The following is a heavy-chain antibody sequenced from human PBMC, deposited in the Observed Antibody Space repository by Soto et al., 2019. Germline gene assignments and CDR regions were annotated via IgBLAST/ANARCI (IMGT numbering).Heavy chain of an antibody. V-gene: IGHV2-26*01. CDR2: IDSSGEK. J-gene: IGHJ5*02. CDR3: ARRHLAVAVSPWFDP. Sequence: QVTLKESGPVLVKPTETLTLRCTVSGLSITDSEMGVSWIRQPPGQPLEWLAHIDSSGEKSYRTFLKSRLAISKYTSKSQIVLTMTNMDPADTATYYCARRHLAVAVSPWFDPWGQGTPVTVSS. CDR1: GLSITDSEMG. D-gene: IGHD6-19*01.